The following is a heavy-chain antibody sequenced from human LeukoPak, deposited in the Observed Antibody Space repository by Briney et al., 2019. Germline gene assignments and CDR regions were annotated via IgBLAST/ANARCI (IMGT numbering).Heavy chain of an antibody. D-gene: IGHD1-26*01. CDR1: GFTFTNHW. CDR3: ARDYRGGWNDY. CDR2: IREDGNEK. V-gene: IGHV3-7*01. J-gene: IGHJ4*02. Sequence: GGSLRLSCAATGFTFTNHWMSWVRQTIGKGLECVAKIREDGNEKHYVDSVKGRFTISRDNAKNSLFLHMNNLRVDDTAVYYCARDYRGGWNDYWGQGTLVTVSS.